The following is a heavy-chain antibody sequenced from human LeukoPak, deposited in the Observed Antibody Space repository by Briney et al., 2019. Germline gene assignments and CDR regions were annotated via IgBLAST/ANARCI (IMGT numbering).Heavy chain of an antibody. CDR3: ARDFDMGTTPGDDFDF. CDR2: IKQDGSER. J-gene: IGHJ4*02. V-gene: IGHV3-7*01. Sequence: GGSLRLSCAASGFTFSSHWMSWVRQAPGKGLEWVGNIKQDGSERHYGGSVTGRFILSRDNAKNSLFLQMNSLRAEDTAVYYCARDFDMGTTPGDDFDFWGQGTLVSVSS. CDR1: GFTFSSHW. D-gene: IGHD3-9*01.